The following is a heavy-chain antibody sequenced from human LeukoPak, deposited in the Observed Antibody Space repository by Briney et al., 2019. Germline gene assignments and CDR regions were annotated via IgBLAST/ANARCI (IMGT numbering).Heavy chain of an antibody. CDR2: FKTKYNQV. CDR3: ARSVPDYTRFDY. CDR1: GFTFGDYA. V-gene: IGHV3-23*05. Sequence: PGGSLRLSCTVSGFTFGDYAMNWVRQAPGKGLEWVSTFKTKYNQVYYAESVRGRFTISTDNSRNTVFLQMNSLRADDTALYYCARSVPDYTRFDYWGQGALVTVSS. J-gene: IGHJ4*02. D-gene: IGHD4-11*01.